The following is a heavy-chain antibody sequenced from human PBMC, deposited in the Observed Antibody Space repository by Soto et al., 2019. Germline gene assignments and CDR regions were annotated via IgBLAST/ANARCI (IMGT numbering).Heavy chain of an antibody. V-gene: IGHV1-18*01. CDR3: ARSEGSYYYGSGSYPTSYYYYYGMDV. J-gene: IGHJ6*02. D-gene: IGHD3-10*01. CDR2: ISAYNGNT. Sequence: ASVKVSCKASGYTFTSYGISWVRQAPGQGLEWMGWISAYNGNTNYAQKLQGRVTMTTDTSTSTAYMELRSLRSDDTAVYYCARSEGSYYYGSGSYPTSYYYYYGMDVWGQ. CDR1: GYTFTSYG.